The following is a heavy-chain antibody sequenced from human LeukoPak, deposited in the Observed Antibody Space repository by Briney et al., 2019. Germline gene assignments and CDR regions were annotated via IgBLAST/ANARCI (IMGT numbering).Heavy chain of an antibody. CDR2: ISSSGGTR. CDR1: GFTFSSYE. D-gene: IGHD5-18*01. CDR3: ARDVIQPWLLFDY. Sequence: GGSLRLSCAASGFTFSSYEMNWVRQAPGKGLEWVSYISSSGGTRYYADSVKDRFTISRDNAKNSLYLQMNSLRAEDTAVYYCARDVIQPWLLFDYWGQGTLVTVSS. V-gene: IGHV3-48*03. J-gene: IGHJ4*02.